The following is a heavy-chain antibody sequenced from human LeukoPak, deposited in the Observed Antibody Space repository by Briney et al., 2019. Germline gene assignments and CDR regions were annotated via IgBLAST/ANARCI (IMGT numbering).Heavy chain of an antibody. D-gene: IGHD3-16*01. CDR3: ARSIGGPYYYFDY. CDR2: IYYSGST. Sequence: KTSETLSLTCTVSGGSISSSSYYWGWIRQPPGRGLEWIGSIYYSGSTYYNPSLKSRVTISVDTSKNQFSLKLSSVTAADTAVYYCARSIGGPYYYFDYWGQGTLVTVSS. V-gene: IGHV4-39*01. CDR1: GGSISSSSYY. J-gene: IGHJ4*02.